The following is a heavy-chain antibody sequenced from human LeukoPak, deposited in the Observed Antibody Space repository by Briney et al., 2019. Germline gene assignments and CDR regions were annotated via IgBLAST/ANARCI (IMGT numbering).Heavy chain of an antibody. J-gene: IGHJ4*02. Sequence: SSETLSLTCAVSGGSISSSNWWSWVRQPPGKGLEWIGEIYYSGSTNYNPSLKSRVTISVDTSKNQFSLKLSSVTAADTAVYYCASVNYSSSQRYFGYWGQGTLVTVSS. CDR2: IYYSGST. V-gene: IGHV4-4*02. CDR1: GGSISSSNW. D-gene: IGHD6-13*01. CDR3: ASVNYSSSQRYFGY.